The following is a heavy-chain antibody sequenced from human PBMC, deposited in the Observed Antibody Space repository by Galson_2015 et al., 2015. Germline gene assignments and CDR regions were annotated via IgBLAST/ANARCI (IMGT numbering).Heavy chain of an antibody. CDR2: ILNDGSQK. CDR1: GFSFSAYA. Sequence: SLRLSCAASGFSFSAYAMHWVRQAPGKGLEWVAVILNDGSQKHYAESVKGRFTVSRDNSKNTLYLQMNSLTSEDTAVYACASCLGRAGDCYSSPPDPPRPRTLAPAS. CDR3: ASCLGRAGDCYSSPPDP. J-gene: IGHJ5*02. V-gene: IGHV3-30-3*01. D-gene: IGHD2-21*02.